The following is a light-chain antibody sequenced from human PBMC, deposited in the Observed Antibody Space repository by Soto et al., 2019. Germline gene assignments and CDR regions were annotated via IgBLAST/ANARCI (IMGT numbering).Light chain of an antibody. CDR1: SSDVGGYNY. V-gene: IGLV2-8*01. J-gene: IGLJ1*01. CDR2: EVS. CDR3: SSYAGSNKFEV. Sequence: QSALTQPPSASGSPGQSVTISCTGTSSDVGGYNYVSWYQQHPGKAPKLMIYEVSKRPSGVPDRFSGSKSGNTASLTVSGLQAEDEADYYCSSYAGSNKFEVFGTGTKVT.